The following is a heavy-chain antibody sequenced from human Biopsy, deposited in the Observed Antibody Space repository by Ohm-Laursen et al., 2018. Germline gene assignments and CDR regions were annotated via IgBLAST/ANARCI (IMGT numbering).Heavy chain of an antibody. D-gene: IGHD3-22*01. CDR3: ARDRGYYSDRTVPGYFDL. Sequence: GTLSLTCTVSGGSISSGGYYWSWIRQHPGKGLEWIGYIYYSGSTYYNPSLQSRVTISVDTSKNHFSLRLRSVTPADTAIYYCARDRGYYSDRTVPGYFDLWGRGTLVTVSS. CDR2: IYYSGST. J-gene: IGHJ2*01. CDR1: GGSISSGGYY. V-gene: IGHV4-61*03.